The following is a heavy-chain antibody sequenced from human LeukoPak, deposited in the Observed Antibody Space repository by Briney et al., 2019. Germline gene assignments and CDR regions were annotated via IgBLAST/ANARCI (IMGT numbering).Heavy chain of an antibody. J-gene: IGHJ4*02. CDR2: IYYSGST. Sequence: SQTLSLTCTVSGGSISSGDYYWSWIRQPPGKGLEWIGYIYYSGSTYYNPSLKSRVTISVDTSKNQFSLKLSSVTAADTAVYYCARYRVSSSASNYFDYWGQGTLVTVSS. V-gene: IGHV4-30-4*08. CDR3: ARYRVSSSASNYFDY. D-gene: IGHD2-2*01. CDR1: GGSISSGDYY.